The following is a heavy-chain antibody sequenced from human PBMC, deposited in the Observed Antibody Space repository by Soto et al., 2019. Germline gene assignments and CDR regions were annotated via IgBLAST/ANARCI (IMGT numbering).Heavy chain of an antibody. CDR1: GFTFSSYG. J-gene: IGHJ3*02. CDR2: IWYDGSNK. V-gene: IGHV3-33*06. CDR3: AKPTTVTTLFRDDAFDI. Sequence: GGSLRLSCAASGFTFSSYGMHWVRQAPGKGLEWVAVIWYDGSNKYYADSVKGRFTISRDNSKNTLYLQMNSLRAEDTAVYYCAKPTTVTTLFRDDAFDIWGQGTMVTVSS. D-gene: IGHD4-17*01.